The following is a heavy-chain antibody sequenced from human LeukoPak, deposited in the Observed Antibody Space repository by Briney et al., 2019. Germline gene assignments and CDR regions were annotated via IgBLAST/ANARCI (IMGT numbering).Heavy chain of an antibody. CDR2: INHSGST. CDR1: GGSFSGYY. V-gene: IGHV4-34*01. J-gene: IGHJ4*02. D-gene: IGHD3-10*01. CDR3: ARGFGPRYYYGSGTDY. Sequence: SETPSLTCAVYGGSFSGYYWSWIRQPPGKGLEWIGEINHSGSTNYNPSLKSRVTISVDTSKNQFSLKLSSVTAADTAVYYCARGFGPRYYYGSGTDYWGQGTLVTVSS.